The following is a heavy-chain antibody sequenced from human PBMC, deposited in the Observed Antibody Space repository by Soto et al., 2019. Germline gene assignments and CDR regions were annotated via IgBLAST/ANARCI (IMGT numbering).Heavy chain of an antibody. D-gene: IGHD3-3*01. Sequence: GGSLRLSCAASGFTFSSYVMSWVCQAPGKGLEWVSAISGSGGSTYYADSVKGRFTISRDNSKNTLYLQMNSLRAEDTAVYYCAKDTKGEGRFEPWGQGTLVTVSS. CDR2: ISGSGGST. CDR1: GFTFSSYV. CDR3: AKDTKGEGRFEP. V-gene: IGHV3-23*01. J-gene: IGHJ5*02.